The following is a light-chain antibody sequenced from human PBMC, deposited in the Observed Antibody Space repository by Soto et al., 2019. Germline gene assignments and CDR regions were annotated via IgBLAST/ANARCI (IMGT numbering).Light chain of an antibody. CDR3: AAWDDSLNGVV. Sequence: QSVLTQPPSASGTPGQRVTISCFGSSSNIGTYTVNWYQQLPGAAPKVVIYTNNQRPSGVPDRFSGSKSGTSASLAISGLQSEDEADYYCAAWDDSLNGVVFGGGTKVTVL. V-gene: IGLV1-44*01. CDR2: TNN. CDR1: SSNIGTYT. J-gene: IGLJ3*02.